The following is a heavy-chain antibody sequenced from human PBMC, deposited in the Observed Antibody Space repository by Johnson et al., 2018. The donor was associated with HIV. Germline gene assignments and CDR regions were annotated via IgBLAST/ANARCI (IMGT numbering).Heavy chain of an antibody. Sequence: VQLVESGGGLVQPGGSLRLSCAASGFTFSSNYMSWVRQAPGKGLEWVSVIFTVGDVYYADSVKGRFTLSRDNSKNMLYLQMNSLRPEDTAVYYCARDGRDLVTRGGFDVWGPGTVVTVSS. D-gene: IGHD5-18*01. CDR3: ARDGRDLVTRGGFDV. CDR1: GFTFSSNY. J-gene: IGHJ3*01. CDR2: IFTVGDV. V-gene: IGHV3-66*02.